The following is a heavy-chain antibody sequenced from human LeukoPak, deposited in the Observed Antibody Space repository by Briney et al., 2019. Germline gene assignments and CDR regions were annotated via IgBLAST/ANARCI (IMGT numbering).Heavy chain of an antibody. D-gene: IGHD4-23*01. CDR1: GGSISSGGYY. Sequence: SETLSLTCTVSGGSISSGGYYWSWIRQHPGKGLEWIGYIYYSGSTYYNPSLKSRVTISVDTSKNQFSLKLSSVTAADTAVYYCATRYGGNWDYWGQGTLVTVSS. CDR3: ATRYGGNWDY. CDR2: IYYSGST. J-gene: IGHJ4*02. V-gene: IGHV4-31*03.